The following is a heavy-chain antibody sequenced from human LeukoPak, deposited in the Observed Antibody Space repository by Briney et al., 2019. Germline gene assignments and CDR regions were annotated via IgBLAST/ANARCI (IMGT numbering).Heavy chain of an antibody. V-gene: IGHV5-51*01. CDR3: ASSIIRGGYYYYMDV. Sequence: GESLKISCKGSGYSFTSYWIAWVRQMPGKGLEWMGIIYPGDSDTRYSPSFQGQVTISADKSISTAHLQWSSLKASDTAVYYCASSIIRGGYYYYMDVWGKGTTVTVSS. CDR2: IYPGDSDT. D-gene: IGHD3-10*01. J-gene: IGHJ6*03. CDR1: GYSFTSYW.